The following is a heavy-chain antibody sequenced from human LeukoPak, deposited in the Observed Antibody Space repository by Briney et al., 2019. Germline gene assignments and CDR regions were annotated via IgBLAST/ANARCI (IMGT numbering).Heavy chain of an antibody. J-gene: IGHJ3*02. CDR3: AKARGSYLPDDAFDI. V-gene: IGHV3-9*03. D-gene: IGHD1-26*01. CDR1: GFTFDDYA. CDR2: ISWNSGSI. Sequence: GGSLRLSCAASGFTFDDYAMHWVRQAPGKGLEWVSGISWNSGSIGYADSVKGRFTISRGNAKNSLYLQMNSLRAEDMALYYCAKARGSYLPDDAFDIWGQGTMVTVSS.